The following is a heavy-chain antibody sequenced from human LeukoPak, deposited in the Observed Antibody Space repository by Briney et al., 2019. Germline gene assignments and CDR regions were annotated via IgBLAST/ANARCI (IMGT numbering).Heavy chain of an antibody. J-gene: IGHJ4*02. CDR1: GYTFTSYG. Sequence: ASVKVSCKASGYTFTSYGVTWVRQAPGRGLEWMGISTYNGNANYAQKLQGRVSMTTDTSTSTAYMELTSLRSDDTAVYYCAGLFLGSSWYADYWGQGTLVTVSS. D-gene: IGHD6-13*01. V-gene: IGHV1-18*01. CDR2: ISTYNGNA. CDR3: AGLFLGSSWYADY.